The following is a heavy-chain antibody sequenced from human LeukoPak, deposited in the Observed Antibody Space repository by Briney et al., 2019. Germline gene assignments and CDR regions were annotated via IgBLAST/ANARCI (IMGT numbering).Heavy chain of an antibody. CDR3: AKTSLSDSSGHYYYMDV. D-gene: IGHD3-3*01. J-gene: IGHJ6*03. V-gene: IGHV3-30*02. CDR2: IRFDEREK. Sequence: SGGSLRLSCAASGFSFNNYGMHWVRHTPSKGLEWVAFIRFDEREKFYADSVKGRFTISRDNSRNTVSLQLSNLRTEDTALYYCAKTSLSDSSGHYYYMDVWGKGTTVTVSS. CDR1: GFSFNNYG.